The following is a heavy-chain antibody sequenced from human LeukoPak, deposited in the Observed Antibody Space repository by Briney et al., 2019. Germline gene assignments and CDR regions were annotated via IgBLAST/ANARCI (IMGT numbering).Heavy chain of an antibody. CDR1: GFTFSSYS. CDR2: ISSSSSTI. Sequence: GGSPRLSCAASGFTFSSYSMNWVRQAPGKGLEWVSYISSSSSTIYYADSVKGRFTISRDNPKNSLYLQMNSLRAEDTAVYYCARDGPPPTVVTHFDYWGQGTLVTVSS. V-gene: IGHV3-48*01. D-gene: IGHD4-23*01. J-gene: IGHJ4*02. CDR3: ARDGPPPTVVTHFDY.